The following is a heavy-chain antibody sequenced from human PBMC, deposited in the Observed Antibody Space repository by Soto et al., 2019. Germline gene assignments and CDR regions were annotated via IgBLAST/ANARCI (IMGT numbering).Heavy chain of an antibody. D-gene: IGHD2-21*02. CDR1: GGSISSYY. CDR2: IYYSGST. CDR3: ARCRCGGDCYYDS. V-gene: IGHV4-59*01. J-gene: IGHJ4*02. Sequence: QVQLQESGPGLVKPSETLSLTCTVSGGSISSYYWSWIRQPPGKGLEWIGYIYYSGSTNYNPSLKSRVTLAVDTSKYQSSLKLSSVTAADTAVDYCARCRCGGDCYYDSWGQGTLVTVSS.